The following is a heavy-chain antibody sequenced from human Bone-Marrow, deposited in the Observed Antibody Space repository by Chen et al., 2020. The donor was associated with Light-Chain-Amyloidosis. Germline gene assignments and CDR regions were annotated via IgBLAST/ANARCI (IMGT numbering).Heavy chain of an antibody. CDR1: GDSVFAGVSG. Sequence: QAQLQQSVPGLVKPPQTLSLTSSISGDSVFAGVSGWNRVRQSPSRGLEWLGRTYYRSKWYSDYATSVKSRITIRPDTSKNQFSLQLKSMTPEDTALYYCARPHDDFWSGAFDIWGQGTVVTVSS. J-gene: IGHJ3*02. CDR3: ARPHDDFWSGAFDI. D-gene: IGHD3-3*01. CDR2: TYYRSKWYS. V-gene: IGHV6-1*02.